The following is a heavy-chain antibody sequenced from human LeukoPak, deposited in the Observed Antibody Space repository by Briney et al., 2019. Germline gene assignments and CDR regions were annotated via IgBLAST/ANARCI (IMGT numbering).Heavy chain of an antibody. D-gene: IGHD1-1*01. CDR2: ISYDGSNS. CDR1: GFTFSAFG. CDR3: AKDTTVTLYYFDY. Sequence: GSLRLSCAVSGFTFSAFGMHWVRQAPGKGLEWVAVISYDGSNSFYADSVKGRFTISRDNSKNTPYLQMNSLRAEDAAMYYCAKDTTVTLYYFDYWGQGTLVTVSS. V-gene: IGHV3-30*18. J-gene: IGHJ4*02.